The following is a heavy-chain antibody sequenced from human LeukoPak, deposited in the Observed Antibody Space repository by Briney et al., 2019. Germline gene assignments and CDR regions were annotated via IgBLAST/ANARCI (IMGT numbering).Heavy chain of an antibody. Sequence: KPSETLSLTCTVYGGSFSGYYWSWIRQPPGKGLEWIGEINHSGSTNYNPSLKSRVTISVDTSKNQFSLKLSSVTAADTAVYYCARYGSGSYIYYYYYMDVWGKGTTVTVSS. CDR3: ARYGSGSYIYYYYYMDV. CDR2: INHSGST. D-gene: IGHD3-10*01. V-gene: IGHV4-34*01. J-gene: IGHJ6*03. CDR1: GGSFSGYY.